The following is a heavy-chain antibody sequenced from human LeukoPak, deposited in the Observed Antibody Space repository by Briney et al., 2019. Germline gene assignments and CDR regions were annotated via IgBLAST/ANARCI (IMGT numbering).Heavy chain of an antibody. Sequence: ASVKVSCKASGYTFTSYAMHWVRQAPGQGLEWMGIINPSGGSTSYAQKFQGRVTMTRDTSTSTVYMELSSLRSEDTAVYYCARQVVTMVRGVTFYFDYWGQGTLVTVSS. V-gene: IGHV1-46*01. D-gene: IGHD3-10*01. CDR2: INPSGGST. J-gene: IGHJ4*02. CDR3: ARQVVTMVRGVTFYFDY. CDR1: GYTFTSYA.